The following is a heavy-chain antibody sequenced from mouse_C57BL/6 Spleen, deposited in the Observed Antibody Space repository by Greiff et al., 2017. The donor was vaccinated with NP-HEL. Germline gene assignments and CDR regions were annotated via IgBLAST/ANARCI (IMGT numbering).Heavy chain of an antibody. D-gene: IGHD2-3*01. J-gene: IGHJ4*01. CDR1: GYTFTSYW. Sequence: VQLQQSGAELVMPGASVKLSCKASGYTFTSYWMHWVKQRPGQGLEWIGEIDPSDSYTNYNQKFKGKSTLTVDKSSSTAYMQLSSLTSEDSAVYYCARGYDGYVYAMDYWGQGTSVTVSS. CDR3: ARGYDGYVYAMDY. CDR2: IDPSDSYT. V-gene: IGHV1-69*01.